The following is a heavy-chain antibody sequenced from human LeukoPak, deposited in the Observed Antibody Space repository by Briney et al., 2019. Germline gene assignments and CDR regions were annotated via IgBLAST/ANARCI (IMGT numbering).Heavy chain of an antibody. D-gene: IGHD2-2*01. CDR1: GFTFSAYT. Sequence: PGGSLRLSCAAYGFTFSAYTMNWVRQAPGKGLEWVSYINTRSSTIYYADSVKGRFTISRDNAKNSLYLQMNSLRVEDMAVYYCAREKPTSDYYYYGMDVWGQGTTITVSS. CDR3: AREKPTSDYYYYGMDV. CDR2: INTRSSTI. V-gene: IGHV3-48*01. J-gene: IGHJ6*02.